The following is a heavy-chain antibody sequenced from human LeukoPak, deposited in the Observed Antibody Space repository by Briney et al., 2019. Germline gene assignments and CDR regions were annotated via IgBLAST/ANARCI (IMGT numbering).Heavy chain of an antibody. CDR3: AKVGLGNTAIHI. Sequence: ASVKASCKASGYTFPNYDINWVRQATGQGLEWMGWMNFNSGNTGYAQKFQGRVTMTTNTAISTVYMELSSLKSEDTAIYYCAKVGLGNTAIHIWGQGTMVTVSS. CDR2: MNFNSGNT. CDR1: GYTFPNYD. D-gene: IGHD5-18*01. J-gene: IGHJ3*02. V-gene: IGHV1-8*01.